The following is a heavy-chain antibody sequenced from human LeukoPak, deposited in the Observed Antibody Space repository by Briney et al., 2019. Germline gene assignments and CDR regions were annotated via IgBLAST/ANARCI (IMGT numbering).Heavy chain of an antibody. Sequence: SETLSLTCAVYGGSFSGYYWSWIRQPPGKGLEWIGEINHSGSTNYNPSLKSRVTISVDTSKNQFSLKLSSVTAADTAVYYCARRWLQFYYWGQGTLVTVSS. CDR3: ARRWLQFYY. D-gene: IGHD5-12*01. J-gene: IGHJ4*02. V-gene: IGHV4-34*01. CDR1: GGSFSGYY. CDR2: INHSGST.